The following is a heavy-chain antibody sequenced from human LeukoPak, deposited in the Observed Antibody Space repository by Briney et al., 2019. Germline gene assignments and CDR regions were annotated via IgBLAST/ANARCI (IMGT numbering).Heavy chain of an antibody. Sequence: PSETLSLTCTVSGGSLSSGPYYWGWIRQPPGKGLEWIWSMYYSGNTYYNPSLQSRVTISGDPSKNQFSLKLNSVTAADTAVYYCARLRATLTVVVTLFDSWGQGTLVTVSS. CDR2: MYYSGNT. V-gene: IGHV4-39*01. CDR3: ARLRATLTVVVTLFDS. CDR1: GGSLSSGPYY. D-gene: IGHD3-22*01. J-gene: IGHJ4*02.